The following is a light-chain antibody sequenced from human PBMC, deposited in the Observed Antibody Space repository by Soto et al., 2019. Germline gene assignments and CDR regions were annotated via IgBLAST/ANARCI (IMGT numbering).Light chain of an antibody. J-gene: IGKJ1*01. CDR1: QSVLYSSNNKNY. Sequence: DIVMTQSPDSLAVSLGDRATINCKSSQSVLYSSNNKNYLAWYQQKPGQPPKLLIYWASTRESGVADRFSGSGSGTDFTLTISSLQAEDVAVYYCQQYYSTPQTFGQGTKVDIK. V-gene: IGKV4-1*01. CDR2: WAS. CDR3: QQYYSTPQT.